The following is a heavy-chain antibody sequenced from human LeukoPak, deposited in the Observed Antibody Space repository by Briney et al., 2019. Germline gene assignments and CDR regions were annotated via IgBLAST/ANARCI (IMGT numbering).Heavy chain of an antibody. CDR3: ARADSIAVAYGAFDI. V-gene: IGHV1-69*01. D-gene: IGHD6-19*01. J-gene: IGHJ3*02. Sequence: SVKVSCKASGGTFSSYAISWVRQAPGQGLEWMGGIIPIFGTANYAQKFQGRVTITADESTSTAYMELSSLRSEDAAVYYCARADSIAVAYGAFDIWGQGTMVTVSS. CDR2: IIPIFGTA. CDR1: GGTFSSYA.